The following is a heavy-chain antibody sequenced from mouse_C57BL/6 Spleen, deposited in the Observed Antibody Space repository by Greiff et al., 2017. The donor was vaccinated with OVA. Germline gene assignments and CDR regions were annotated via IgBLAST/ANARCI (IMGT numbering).Heavy chain of an antibody. CDR2: IHPSDSDT. V-gene: IGHV1-74*01. D-gene: IGHD2-10*01. Sequence: QVHVKQPGAELVKPGASVKVSCKASGYTFTSYWMHWVKQRPGQGLEWIGRIHPSDSDTNYSQKFKGKATLTVDKSSSTAYMQLSSLTSEDSAVYYCATYHGYFDVWGTGTTVTVSS. CDR1: GYTFTSYW. J-gene: IGHJ1*03. CDR3: ATYHGYFDV.